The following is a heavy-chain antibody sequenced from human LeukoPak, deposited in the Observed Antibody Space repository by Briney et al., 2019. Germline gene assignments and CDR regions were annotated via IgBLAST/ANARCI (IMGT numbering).Heavy chain of an antibody. CDR2: ISGSGGST. CDR3: AKRTPYSSSWYSFDY. V-gene: IGHV3-23*01. J-gene: IGHJ4*02. Sequence: GGSLRLSCAASGFTFSSYAMSWVRQAPGKGLEWVSAISGSGGSTYYADSVKGRFTISRDNSKNTLYLQMNSLRAEDMAVYYCAKRTPYSSSWYSFDYWGQGTLVTVSS. CDR1: GFTFSSYA. D-gene: IGHD6-13*01.